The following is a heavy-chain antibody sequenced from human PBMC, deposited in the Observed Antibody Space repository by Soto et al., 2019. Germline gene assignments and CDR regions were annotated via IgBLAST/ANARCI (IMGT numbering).Heavy chain of an antibody. CDR2: ISAYNGNT. Sequence: ASVKVSCKASGYTFTSYGISWVRQAPGQGLEWMGWISAYNGNTNYAQKLQGRVTMTTDTSTSTAYMELRSLRSDDTAVYYCARAWYYYDSSGYYWFDPWGQGTLVTVSS. V-gene: IGHV1-18*01. CDR3: ARAWYYYDSSGYYWFDP. J-gene: IGHJ5*02. CDR1: GYTFTSYG. D-gene: IGHD3-22*01.